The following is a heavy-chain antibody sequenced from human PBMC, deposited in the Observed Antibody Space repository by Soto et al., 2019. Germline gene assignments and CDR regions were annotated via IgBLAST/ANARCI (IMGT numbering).Heavy chain of an antibody. CDR3: ARDSKVDYDFWSGYYQPYYFDY. J-gene: IGHJ4*02. CDR2: INPSGGST. D-gene: IGHD3-3*01. CDR1: GYTFTSYY. V-gene: IGHV1-46*03. Sequence: QVQLVQSGAEVKKPGASVKVSCKASGYTFTSYYMHWVRQAPGQGLEWMGIINPSGGSTSYAQKFQGRVPMNRDTSTSTVYMELSSLRSEDTAVYYCARDSKVDYDFWSGYYQPYYFDYWGQGTLVTVSS.